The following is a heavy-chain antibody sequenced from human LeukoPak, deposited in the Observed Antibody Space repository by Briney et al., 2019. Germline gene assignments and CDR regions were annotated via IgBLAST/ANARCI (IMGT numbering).Heavy chain of an antibody. CDR3: ARVSEVTAILAFDI. D-gene: IGHD2-21*02. J-gene: IGHJ3*02. V-gene: IGHV4-34*01. Sequence: PSETLSLTCAVYGGSFSGYYWSWIRQPPGKGLEWIGEINHSGSTNYNPSPKSRVTISVDTSKNQFSLKLSSVTAADTAVYYCARVSEVTAILAFDIWGQGTMVPVSS. CDR2: INHSGST. CDR1: GGSFSGYY.